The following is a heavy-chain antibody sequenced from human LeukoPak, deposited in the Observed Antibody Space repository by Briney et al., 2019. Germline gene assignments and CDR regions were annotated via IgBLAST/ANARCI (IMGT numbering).Heavy chain of an antibody. CDR1: GGTFSSYA. CDR2: IIPIFGTA. CDR3: ARDRIVGSTTGDYFDY. D-gene: IGHD1-26*01. J-gene: IGHJ4*02. V-gene: IGHV1-69*13. Sequence: SVKVSCKASGGTFSSYAISWVRQAPGQGLEWMGGIIPIFGTANYAQKFQGRVTITADESTSTAYMELSSLRSDDTAVYYCARDRIVGSTTGDYFDYWGQGTLVTVSS.